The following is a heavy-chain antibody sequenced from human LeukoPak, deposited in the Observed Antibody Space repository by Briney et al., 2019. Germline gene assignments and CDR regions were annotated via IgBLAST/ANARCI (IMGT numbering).Heavy chain of an antibody. J-gene: IGHJ3*02. D-gene: IGHD2-21*02. V-gene: IGHV3-23*01. CDR2: VNDRGTGT. CDR3: ARVSFGGDSLRAFDI. CDR1: GFTFSKYA. Sequence: GGSLRLSCAASGFTFSKYAMSWVRQAPGKGLEWVSTVNDRGTGTYYADSVKGRFTISRDNSKNTLYLQMNSLRAEDTAVYYCARVSFGGDSLRAFDIWGQGTMVTVSS.